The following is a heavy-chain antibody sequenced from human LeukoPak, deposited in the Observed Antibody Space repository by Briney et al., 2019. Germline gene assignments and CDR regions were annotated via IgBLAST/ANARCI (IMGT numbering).Heavy chain of an antibody. Sequence: PSETLSLTCTVSGGSISSYYWSWIRQPAGEGLEWIGRIYTSGSTNYNPSLKSRVTMSVDTSKNQFSLKLSSVTAADTAVYYCARDGYYDFWSGSYPYMDVWGKGTTVTVSS. D-gene: IGHD3-3*01. V-gene: IGHV4-4*07. CDR1: GGSISSYY. CDR2: IYTSGST. J-gene: IGHJ6*03. CDR3: ARDGYYDFWSGSYPYMDV.